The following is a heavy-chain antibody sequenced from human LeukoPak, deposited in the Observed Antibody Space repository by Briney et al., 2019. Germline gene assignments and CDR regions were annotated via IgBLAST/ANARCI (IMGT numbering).Heavy chain of an antibody. V-gene: IGHV3-43D*03. Sequence: PGGSLRLSCAASGFTFDDYAMHWVRQAPGKGLEWVSLISWDGGSSYYADSVKGRFTISRDNSKNSLYLQMNSLRAEDTAIYFCAKDMRFDPWGQGTLVTVSS. CDR2: ISWDGGSS. CDR3: AKDMRFDP. CDR1: GFTFDDYA. J-gene: IGHJ5*02.